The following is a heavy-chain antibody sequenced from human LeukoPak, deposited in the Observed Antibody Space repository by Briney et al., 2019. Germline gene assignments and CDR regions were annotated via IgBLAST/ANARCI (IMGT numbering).Heavy chain of an antibody. CDR2: ISSSGSTM. D-gene: IGHD3-16*02. J-gene: IGHJ5*02. V-gene: IGHV3-48*03. CDR1: GYTFSSYE. Sequence: GGSLRLSCAASGYTFSSYEMNWVRQAPGKGLEWVSYISSSGSTMYYADSVKGRFTISRDNAKNSLYLQMNSLRAEDTAVYYCARDSLPYDYVWGSYRFFDPWGQGTLVTVSS. CDR3: ARDSLPYDYVWGSYRFFDP.